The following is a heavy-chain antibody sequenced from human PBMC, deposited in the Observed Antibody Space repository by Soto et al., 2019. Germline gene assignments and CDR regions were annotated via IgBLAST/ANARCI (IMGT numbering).Heavy chain of an antibody. J-gene: IGHJ5*02. Sequence: EVQLVESGGGLVQPGGSLRLSCAASGFTFSSYDMHWVRQATGKGLEWVSAIGTAGDTYYPGSVKGRFTISRENAKNYVYLQMNSLRAEDTAVYYGARAGLLAGYSSGLSLTNWFDPWGQGTLVTVSS. D-gene: IGHD6-19*01. CDR1: GFTFSSYD. CDR3: ARAGLLAGYSSGLSLTNWFDP. CDR2: IGTAGDT. V-gene: IGHV3-13*01.